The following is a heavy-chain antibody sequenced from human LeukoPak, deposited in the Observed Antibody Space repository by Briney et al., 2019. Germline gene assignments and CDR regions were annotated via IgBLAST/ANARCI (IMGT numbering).Heavy chain of an antibody. V-gene: IGHV3-30*02. CDR2: IRYDGSNK. Sequence: PGGSLRLSCAASGFTFSSYGMHWVRQAPGKGLEWVAFIRYDGSNKYYADSVKGRFTISRDNSKNTLYLQMNSLRAEDTAVYYCAKDLPQIAAAGSVFDYWGQGTLVTVSS. D-gene: IGHD6-13*01. CDR3: AKDLPQIAAAGSVFDY. J-gene: IGHJ4*02. CDR1: GFTFSSYG.